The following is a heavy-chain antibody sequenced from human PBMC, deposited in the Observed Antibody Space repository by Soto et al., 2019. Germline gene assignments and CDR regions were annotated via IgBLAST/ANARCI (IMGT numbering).Heavy chain of an antibody. CDR2: IYHSGST. V-gene: IGHV4-4*02. D-gene: IGHD6-13*01. J-gene: IGHJ5*02. CDR3: ARERAAAGTRWFDP. CDR1: GGSISSSNW. Sequence: PSETLCLTCAVSGGSISSSNWWGWVRQPPGKGLEWIGEIYHSGSTNYNPSLKSRVTISVDKSKNQFSLKLSSVTAADTAVYYCARERAAAGTRWFDPWGQGTLVTVS.